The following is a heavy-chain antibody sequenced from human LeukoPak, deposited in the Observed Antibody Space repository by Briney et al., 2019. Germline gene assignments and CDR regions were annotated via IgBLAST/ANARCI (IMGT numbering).Heavy chain of an antibody. J-gene: IGHJ4*02. Sequence: SETLSLTCAVYGGSFSGYYWSGLRPPPGKGLEWIGGINHSGRTNYNPSLKSRVTISVDTSKNQFSLKLSSVTAADTAVYYCARDLAAAGRGFDYWGQGTLVTVSS. V-gene: IGHV4-34*01. CDR3: ARDLAAAGRGFDY. D-gene: IGHD6-13*01. CDR1: GGSFSGYY. CDR2: INHSGRT.